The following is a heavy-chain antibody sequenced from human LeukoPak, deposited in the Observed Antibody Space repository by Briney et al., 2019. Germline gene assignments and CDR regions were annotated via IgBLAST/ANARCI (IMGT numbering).Heavy chain of an antibody. CDR2: IYYSGST. CDR1: GGSISSSSYY. J-gene: IGHJ4*02. CDR3: ARHRRLSYFDY. Sequence: PSETLSLTCTVSGGSISSSSYYWGWIRQPPGKGLEWIGSIYYSGSTYYNPSLKSRVTISVDTSKNQFSLKLSSVTAADTAVYFCARHRRLSYFDYWGQGTLVTVSS. V-gene: IGHV4-39*01. D-gene: IGHD2/OR15-2a*01.